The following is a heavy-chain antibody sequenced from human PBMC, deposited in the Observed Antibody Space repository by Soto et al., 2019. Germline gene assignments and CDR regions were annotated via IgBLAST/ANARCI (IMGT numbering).Heavy chain of an antibody. CDR1: GFTFSDHY. CDR3: ARERYCGGDCFSYFDY. J-gene: IGHJ4*02. V-gene: IGHV3-72*01. Sequence: PGGSLRLSCAASGFTFSDHYMDWVRQAPGKGLEWVGRTRNKANSYTTEYAASVKGRFTISRDDSKNSLYLQMNSLKTEDTAVYYCARERYCGGDCFSYFDYWGQGTLVTVSS. CDR2: TRNKANSYTT. D-gene: IGHD2-21*02.